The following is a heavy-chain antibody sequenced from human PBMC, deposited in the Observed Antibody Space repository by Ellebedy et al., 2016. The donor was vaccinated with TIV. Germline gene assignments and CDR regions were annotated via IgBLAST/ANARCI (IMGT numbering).Heavy chain of an antibody. D-gene: IGHD5-12*01. V-gene: IGHV4-4*07. J-gene: IGHJ3*02. CDR3: ARDRYARLSDAFDI. CDR2: IYTSGST. CDR1: GGSISSYY. Sequence: SETLSLXXTVSGGSISSYYWSWIRQPAGKGLEWIGRIYTSGSTNYNPSLKSRVTMSVDTSKNQFSLKLSSVTAADTAMYYCARDRYARLSDAFDIWGQGTMVTVSS.